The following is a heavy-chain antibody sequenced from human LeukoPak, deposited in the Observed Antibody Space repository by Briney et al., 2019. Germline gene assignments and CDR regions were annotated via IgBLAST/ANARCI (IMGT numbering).Heavy chain of an antibody. V-gene: IGHV3-66*01. J-gene: IGHJ4*02. CDR2: IYSGGST. Sequence: GGSLRLSCAASGFTVSSNYMSWVRQAPGKGLEWVSVIYSGGSTYYADSVKGRFTISRDNSKNTLYLQMNSLRAEDTAVYYCASLVVPADFDYWGQGTLVTVSS. CDR3: ASLVVPADFDY. D-gene: IGHD2-2*01. CDR1: GFTVSSNY.